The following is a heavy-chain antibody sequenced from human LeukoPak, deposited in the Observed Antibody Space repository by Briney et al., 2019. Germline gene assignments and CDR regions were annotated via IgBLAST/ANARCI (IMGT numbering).Heavy chain of an antibody. V-gene: IGHV6-1*01. Sequence: SQTLSLTCAISGDSVSSSSAAWNWIRQSPSRGLEWLGRTYYRSKWYNDHAVSVKSRITINPDTSKNQFSLQLNSVTPEDTAVYYCARDDVREGATLDYWGQGTLVTVSS. J-gene: IGHJ4*02. CDR3: ARDDVREGATLDY. CDR2: TYYRSKWYN. CDR1: GDSVSSSSAA. D-gene: IGHD1-26*01.